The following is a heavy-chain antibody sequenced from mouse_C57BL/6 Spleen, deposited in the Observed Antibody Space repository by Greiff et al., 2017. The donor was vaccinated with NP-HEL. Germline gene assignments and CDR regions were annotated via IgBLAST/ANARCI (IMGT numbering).Heavy chain of an antibody. Sequence: VQLRQPGAELVKPGASVKLSCKASGYTFTSYWMHWVKQRPGQGLEWIGMIHPNSGSTNYNEKFKSKATLTVDKSSSTAYMQLSSLTSEDSAVYYCARGFITTVVAPYAMDYWGQGTSVTVSS. CDR1: GYTFTSYW. CDR2: IHPNSGST. CDR3: ARGFITTVVAPYAMDY. D-gene: IGHD1-1*01. V-gene: IGHV1-64*01. J-gene: IGHJ4*01.